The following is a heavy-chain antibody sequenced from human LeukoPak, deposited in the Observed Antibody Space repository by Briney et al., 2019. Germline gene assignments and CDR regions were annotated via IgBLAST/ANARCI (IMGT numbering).Heavy chain of an antibody. J-gene: IGHJ5*01. V-gene: IGHV3-21*01. Sequence: GGSLRLSCAASAFTFSSYSMNWVRQAPGKGLEWVSSISSGSDYIYHADSVKGRFTISRDNAKNSLYLQMNSPRPEDTAVYYCARNRFDILTGYYQNWFDSWGLGTQVTVSS. D-gene: IGHD3-9*01. CDR2: ISSGSDYI. CDR3: ARNRFDILTGYYQNWFDS. CDR1: AFTFSSYS.